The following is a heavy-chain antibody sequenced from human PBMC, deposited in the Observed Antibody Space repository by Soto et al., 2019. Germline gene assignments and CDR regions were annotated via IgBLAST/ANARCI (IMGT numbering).Heavy chain of an antibody. CDR2: IKGDGSIT. J-gene: IGHJ6*02. CDR1: GFTFSDHW. D-gene: IGHD2-21*01. Sequence: EVQLVESGGGLVQPGGSLRLSCAASGFTFSDHWIHWVRQGPGEGLVWVSRIKGDGSITNYADSVKGRFTISRDNAKNTVYLQINSLRVEDTALYYCARGLRGAYGMDVCGQGTTVTVSS. V-gene: IGHV3-74*01. CDR3: ARGLRGAYGMDV.